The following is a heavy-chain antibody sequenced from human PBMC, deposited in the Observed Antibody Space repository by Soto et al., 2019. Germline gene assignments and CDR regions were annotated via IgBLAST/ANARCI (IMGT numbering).Heavy chain of an antibody. V-gene: IGHV1-18*01. CDR1: GYTFSTYG. D-gene: IGHD1-26*01. Sequence: QVDLVQSGPEVRKPGASVNVSCKASGYTFSTYGISWVRQAPGQGREWMGWISAYNHYTNYAQKFQGRVTMTTDTSTITTYMELRSLRSGDTAMYFCARVGPSREVPYPFEYWGQGTLVTVSS. J-gene: IGHJ4*02. CDR3: ARVGPSREVPYPFEY. CDR2: ISAYNHYT.